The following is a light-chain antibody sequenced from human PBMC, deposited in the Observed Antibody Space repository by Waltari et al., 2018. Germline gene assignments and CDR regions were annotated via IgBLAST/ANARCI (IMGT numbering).Light chain of an antibody. J-gene: IGKJ4*01. CDR1: QSVSTN. CDR2: AAS. CDR3: HQTYSVPPT. Sequence: DIQMTQSPSSLSASVGDRFTITCRASQSVSTNVNWYQQKPGKAPKVLISAASSLQSGVPSRFSGSGSGTEFTITISSLQPEDFATYYCHQTYSVPPTFGGGTKVEIK. V-gene: IGKV1-39*01.